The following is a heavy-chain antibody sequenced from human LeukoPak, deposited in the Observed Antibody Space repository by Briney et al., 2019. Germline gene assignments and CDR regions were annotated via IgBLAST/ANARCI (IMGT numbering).Heavy chain of an antibody. Sequence: GGSLRLSCAASGFTFSSYDMHWVRQATGKGLEWASAIGTAGDTYYPGSVKGRFTISRGNAKNSLYLQMNSLRAEDTAVYYCARVSHSSSVLDGMDVWGQGTTVTVSS. CDR1: GFTFSSYD. V-gene: IGHV3-13*01. CDR2: IGTAGDT. D-gene: IGHD6-6*01. CDR3: ARVSHSSSVLDGMDV. J-gene: IGHJ6*02.